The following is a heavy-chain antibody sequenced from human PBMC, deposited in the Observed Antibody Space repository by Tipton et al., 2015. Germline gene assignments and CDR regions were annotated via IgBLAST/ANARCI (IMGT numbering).Heavy chain of an antibody. Sequence: TLSLTCTVSGASLSNYYWNWIRQPPGKRLEWIGYIDFRGSTEYNPSVKSRVSISVDRSKNQFSLRLNSVTAADTAVYFCARDAWAGDSRGFYYIYWGQGTLVRVSS. J-gene: IGHJ4*02. D-gene: IGHD3-22*01. CDR1: GASLSNYY. CDR2: IDFRGST. V-gene: IGHV4-59*01. CDR3: ARDAWAGDSRGFYYIY.